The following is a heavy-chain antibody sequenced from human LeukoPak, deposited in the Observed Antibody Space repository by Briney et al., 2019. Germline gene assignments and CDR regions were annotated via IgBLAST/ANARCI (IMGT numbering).Heavy chain of an antibody. CDR1: GYTFTGYY. J-gene: IGHJ3*02. Sequence: GASVKVSCKASGYTFTGYYMHWVRQASGQGLEWMGWINPNSGGTNYAQKFQGRVTMTRDTSISTAYMELSRLRSDDTAVYYCARRTSYSSSPFDIWGQGTMVTVSS. CDR3: ARRTSYSSSPFDI. CDR2: INPNSGGT. D-gene: IGHD6-13*01. V-gene: IGHV1-2*02.